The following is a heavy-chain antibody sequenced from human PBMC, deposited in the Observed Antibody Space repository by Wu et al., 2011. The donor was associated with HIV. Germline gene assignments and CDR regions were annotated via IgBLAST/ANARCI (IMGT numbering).Heavy chain of an antibody. CDR1: GGTFSNYA. J-gene: IGHJ6*04. CDR2: LIPISGTA. V-gene: IGHV1-69*05. CDR3: VRGSTYYDFWSGYYTPYYMDV. D-gene: IGHD3-3*01. Sequence: QVQLVQSGAEVKKPGSSVKVSCKASGGTFSNYAIRWVRLVPGQGLEWMGRLIPISGTANYAQKFQGRVTITTDESTTTAYLELSSLRSEDTAVYYCVRGSTYYDFWSGYYTPYYMDVWGKGTTVTVSS.